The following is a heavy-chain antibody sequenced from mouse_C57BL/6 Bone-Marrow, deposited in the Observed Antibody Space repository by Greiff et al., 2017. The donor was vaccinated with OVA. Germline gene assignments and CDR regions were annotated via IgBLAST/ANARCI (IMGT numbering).Heavy chain of an antibody. CDR1: GYTFTSYW. V-gene: IGHV1-55*01. Sequence: QVHVKQSGAELVKPGASVKMSCKASGYTFTSYWITWVKQRPGQGLEWIGDIYPGSGSTNYNEKFKSKATLTVDTSSSTAYMQLSSLTSEDSAVYYCARSTGTGFAWFAYWGQGTLVTVSA. J-gene: IGHJ3*01. CDR2: IYPGSGST. D-gene: IGHD4-1*02. CDR3: ARSTGTGFAWFAY.